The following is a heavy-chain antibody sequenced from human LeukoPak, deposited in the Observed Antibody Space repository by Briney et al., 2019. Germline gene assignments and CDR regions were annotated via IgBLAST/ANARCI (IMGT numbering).Heavy chain of an antibody. J-gene: IGHJ5*02. D-gene: IGHD6-13*01. CDR1: GGSFSGYY. Sequence: PSETLSLTCAVYGGSFSGYYWSWIRQPPGKGLELIGEINHSGSTNYNPSLKSRVTISVDTSKNQFSLKLSSVTAADTAVYYCARYHYSSSWNPWITWGQGTLVTVSS. CDR2: INHSGST. V-gene: IGHV4-34*01. CDR3: ARYHYSSSWNPWIT.